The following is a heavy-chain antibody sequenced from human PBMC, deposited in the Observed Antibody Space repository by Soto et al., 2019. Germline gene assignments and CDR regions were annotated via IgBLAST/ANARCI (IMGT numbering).Heavy chain of an antibody. CDR2: ISTYNSNT. V-gene: IGHV1-18*01. J-gene: IGHJ6*02. CDR3: AREGYCSSGSCALYSHDFFGMDV. CDR1: RYSFSRYG. Sequence: ASVKVSCKASRYSFSRYGISWVRQAPGQGLEWMGWISTYNSNTKYAQKFQGRVTMTTDTPTSTAYMNLRSLTSDDTAVYYCAREGYCSSGSCALYSHDFFGMDVWGQGTTGTV. D-gene: IGHD2-15*01.